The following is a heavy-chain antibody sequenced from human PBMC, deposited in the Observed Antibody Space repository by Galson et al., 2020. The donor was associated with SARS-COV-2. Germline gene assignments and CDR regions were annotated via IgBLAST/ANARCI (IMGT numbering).Heavy chain of an antibody. CDR2: IDSEGSNI. CDR3: AREYSSGIGGDY. Sequence: GGSLRLSCEGAGSIFGRYWMHWVRQAPGKGLMWVSRIDSEGSNIVYADFVKGRFTIPRDNAKNTLYLQMNSLRAEDTAVYYCAREYSSGIGGDYWGQGTLVTVSS. CDR1: GSIFGRYW. D-gene: IGHD6-19*01. V-gene: IGHV3-74*01. J-gene: IGHJ4*02.